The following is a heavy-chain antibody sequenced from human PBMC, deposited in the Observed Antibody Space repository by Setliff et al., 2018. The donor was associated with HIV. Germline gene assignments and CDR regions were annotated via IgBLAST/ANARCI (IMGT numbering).Heavy chain of an antibody. CDR1: GGTFTRNC. D-gene: IGHD1-20*01. V-gene: IGHV1-69*13. CDR3: AREARYQDRYYYYMDV. CDR2: ILPFFDTA. Sequence: VASVKVSCKVSGGTFTRNCISWVRQAPGQGLEWMGGILPFFDTANYAQKFQGRVTITADESTSTVHMELSSLTSEDTAVYYCAREARYQDRYYYYMDVWGKGTTVTVSS. J-gene: IGHJ6*03.